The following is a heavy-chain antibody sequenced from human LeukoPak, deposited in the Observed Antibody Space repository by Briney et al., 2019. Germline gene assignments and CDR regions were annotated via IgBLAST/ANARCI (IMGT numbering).Heavy chain of an antibody. CDR2: IFPSGST. V-gene: IGHV4-61*02. Sequence: PSQTLSLTCTVSGGSIRSGHYYWSWIRQPAGKGLEWIGCIFPSGSTNYNPSLKSRVTMSVDTSENQFSLKLSSVTAADTAVYYCARFPTGGGYGFDYWGQGTLVTVSS. D-gene: IGHD3-22*01. J-gene: IGHJ4*02. CDR1: GGSIRSGHYY. CDR3: ARFPTGGGYGFDY.